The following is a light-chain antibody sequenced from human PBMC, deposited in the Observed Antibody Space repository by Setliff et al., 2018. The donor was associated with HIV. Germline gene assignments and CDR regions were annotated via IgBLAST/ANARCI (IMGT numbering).Light chain of an antibody. CDR1: SSDVGTYRF. V-gene: IGLV2-23*02. Sequence: QSALTQPASVSGSPGQSITISCTGTSSDVGTYRFVSWYQQHPGKVPKLMIYEVTKRPSGVSNRFSASKSGNTASLTISGLQAEDEADYYCCSYAGSRIFYVFGTGTKV. CDR3: CSYAGSRIFYV. CDR2: EVT. J-gene: IGLJ1*01.